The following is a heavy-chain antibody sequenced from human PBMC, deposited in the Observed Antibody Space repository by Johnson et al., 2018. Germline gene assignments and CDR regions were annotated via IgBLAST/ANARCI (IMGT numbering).Heavy chain of an antibody. CDR1: GYSFPSYW. V-gene: IGHV5-51*03. CDR3: AQLPLTRSGRGSRVYNYSAMDV. J-gene: IGHJ6*04. D-gene: IGHD1-1*01. CDR2: IYPGNSDA. Sequence: VQLVESGAEVKKPGESLKISCKGSGYSFPSYWIAWVRQVPGKGLEWMGIIYPGNSDATYSPSFPGQVFISVDRSTSTAYLQWSSLKASDTAMYYCAQLPLTRSGRGSRVYNYSAMDVWGKGTTVSVSS.